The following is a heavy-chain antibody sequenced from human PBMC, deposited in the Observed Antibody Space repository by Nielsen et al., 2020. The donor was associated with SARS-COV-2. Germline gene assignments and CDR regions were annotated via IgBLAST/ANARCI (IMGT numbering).Heavy chain of an antibody. CDR1: GFTFRNYD. Sequence: GESLKISCAASGFTFRNYDMHWVRQATGNGLEWVSSIDSSGNTYYSDSVKGRFTISRDNAKNSLYLQMNSLRAEDTAVYYCARDLRQYSSSWPKKNTLQEGPYYYYYGMDVWGQGTTVTVSS. V-gene: IGHV3-69-1*01. CDR3: ARDLRQYSSSWPKKNTLQEGPYYYYYGMDV. J-gene: IGHJ6*02. D-gene: IGHD6-13*01. CDR2: IDSSGNT.